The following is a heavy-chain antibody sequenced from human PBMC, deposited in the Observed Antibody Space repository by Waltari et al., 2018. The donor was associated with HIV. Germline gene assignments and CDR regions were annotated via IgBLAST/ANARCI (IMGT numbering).Heavy chain of an antibody. CDR2: MYNSGTT. CDR3: ARRGDGFNQHARLDH. CDR1: GGSITRNDFY. Sequence: QLHLQESGPGLVKPSETLALTCTVSGGSITRNDFYWAWIRQPPGNGLEWIGLMYNSGTTDYHPSLKSRVSMSRDTSKNRFSLRLHPVTAADTAIYYCARRGDGFNQHARLDHWGPGTLVTVSS. V-gene: IGHV4-39*01. D-gene: IGHD2-2*01. J-gene: IGHJ4*02.